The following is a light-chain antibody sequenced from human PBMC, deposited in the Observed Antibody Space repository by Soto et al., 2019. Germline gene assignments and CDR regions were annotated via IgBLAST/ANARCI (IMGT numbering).Light chain of an antibody. CDR3: QHYGNLPFT. CDR1: QSVSARQ. Sequence: EIVLTQSPGTLSLSPGERGTLSCRASQSVSARQIAWYQQKPGQAPRLPMYYVSSRSAGIPDRFSGSGSGTDFTLTISSLEPEDFAVYYCQHYGNLPFTFGPGTKVDIK. CDR2: YVS. V-gene: IGKV3-20*01. J-gene: IGKJ3*01.